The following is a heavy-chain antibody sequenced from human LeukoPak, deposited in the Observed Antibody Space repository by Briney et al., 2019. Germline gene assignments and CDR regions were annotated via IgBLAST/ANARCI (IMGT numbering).Heavy chain of an antibody. D-gene: IGHD2-21*02. CDR2: IIPIFGTS. CDR3: ARGCGGDCSSAFDI. V-gene: IGHV1-69*05. CDR1: GGTFSSYA. J-gene: IGHJ3*02. Sequence: SVKVSCKASGGTFSSYAISWVRQAPGQGLEWMGRIIPIFGTSNYPQKFQGRVTITTDESTSTAYMELSSLRSEDTAVYYCARGCGGDCSSAFDIWGQGTMVTVSS.